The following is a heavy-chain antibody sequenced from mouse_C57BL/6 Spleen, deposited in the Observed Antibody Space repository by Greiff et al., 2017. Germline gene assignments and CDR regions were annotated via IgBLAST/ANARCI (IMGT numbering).Heavy chain of an antibody. V-gene: IGHV3-6*01. CDR2: ISYDGSN. CDR3: AKTWTGYAMDY. Sequence: EVKLLQSGPGLVKPSQSLSLTCSVTGYSITSGYYWNWIRQFPGNKLEWMGYISYDGSNNYNPSLKNRISITRDTSKNQFFLKLNSVTTEDTATYYCAKTWTGYAMDYWGQGTSVTVSS. CDR1: GYSITSGYY. J-gene: IGHJ4*01.